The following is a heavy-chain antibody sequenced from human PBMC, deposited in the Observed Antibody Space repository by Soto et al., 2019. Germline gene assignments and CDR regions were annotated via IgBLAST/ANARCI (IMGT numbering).Heavy chain of an antibody. J-gene: IGHJ4*02. CDR2: IYYSGST. Sequence: QVQLQESGPGLVKPSETLSLSCTVSGGSVSSYYWSWIRQPPGKGLEWIGYIYYSGSTSYNPSLKSRVTISLDMSKTQVSLTLSSVTAADTAVYFCARLVAYCPDVSCNDFWGQGTLVTVSS. D-gene: IGHD2-21*01. CDR1: GGSVSSYY. CDR3: ARLVAYCPDVSCNDF. V-gene: IGHV4-59*08.